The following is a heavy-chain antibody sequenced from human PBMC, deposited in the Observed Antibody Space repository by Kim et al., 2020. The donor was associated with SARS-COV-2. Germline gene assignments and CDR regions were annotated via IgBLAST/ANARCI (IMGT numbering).Heavy chain of an antibody. CDR3: SRGAIFGVPIWGE. CDR1: GGSVSNYY. Sequence: SETLSLTCAVYGGSVSNYYWSWIRQPPGKGLEWIGEINHRGSTNCNPSLKSRVTISADTSKNQLSLKLTSVTAADTAVYYCSRGAIFGVPIWGEWGQG. J-gene: IGHJ1*01. CDR2: INHRGST. D-gene: IGHD3-3*01. V-gene: IGHV4-34*01.